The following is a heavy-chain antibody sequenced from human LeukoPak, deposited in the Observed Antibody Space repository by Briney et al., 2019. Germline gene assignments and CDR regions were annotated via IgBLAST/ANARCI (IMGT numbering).Heavy chain of an antibody. CDR2: INPNSGGT. V-gene: IGHV1-2*02. Sequence: ASGKVSCKASGYTFTGYYMHWVRQAPGQGLEWMGWINPNSGGTNYAQKFQGRVTMTRDTSISTAYMELSRLRSDDTAVYYCARGWSGSYYSHYYYYMDVWGKGTTVTVSS. CDR3: ARGWSGSYYSHYYYYMDV. J-gene: IGHJ6*03. CDR1: GYTFTGYY. D-gene: IGHD1-26*01.